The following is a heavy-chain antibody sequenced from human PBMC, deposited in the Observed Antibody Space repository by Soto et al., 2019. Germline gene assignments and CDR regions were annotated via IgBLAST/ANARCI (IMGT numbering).Heavy chain of an antibody. CDR3: ARGHLSSTNWNLQY. Sequence: GGSLRLSCVASGFTFSSHWMSWVRQAPGKGLEWVANITPDGSEKNYVGSVKGRLTISRDNAENSLYLQMNSLRVEDTAVYFCARGHLSSTNWNLQYWGQGTLVTVSS. CDR2: ITPDGSEK. J-gene: IGHJ4*02. V-gene: IGHV3-7*01. D-gene: IGHD1-20*01. CDR1: GFTFSSHW.